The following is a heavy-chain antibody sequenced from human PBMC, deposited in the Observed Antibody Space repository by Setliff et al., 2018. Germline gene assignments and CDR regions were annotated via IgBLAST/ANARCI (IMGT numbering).Heavy chain of an antibody. CDR1: GFAFSTYR. CDR3: AKGLRGVVYYYYGLDV. J-gene: IGHJ6*02. V-gene: IGHV3-48*01. Sequence: PGGSLRLSCAASGFAFSTYRMNWVRQAPGKGLEWVSYITSSSSTIDYADSVKGRFTISRDDAKNSLYLQMNSLRAEDTAVYYCAKGLRGVVYYYYGLDVWGQGTTVTVSS. D-gene: IGHD3-3*01. CDR2: ITSSSSTI.